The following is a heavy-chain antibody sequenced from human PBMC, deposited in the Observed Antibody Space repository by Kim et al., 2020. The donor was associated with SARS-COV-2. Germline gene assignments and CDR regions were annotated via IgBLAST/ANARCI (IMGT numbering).Heavy chain of an antibody. CDR3: ARGDSSSPGYYYYGMDV. J-gene: IGHJ6*02. V-gene: IGHV4-31*02. CDR1: GGSISSGGYY. Sequence: SQTLSLTCTVSGGSISSGGYYWSWIRQHPGKGLEWIGYIYYSGSTYYNPSLKSRVTISVDTSKNQFSLKLSSVTAADTAVYYCARGDSSSPGYYYYGMDVWGQGTPVTVSS. D-gene: IGHD6-6*01. CDR2: IYYSGST.